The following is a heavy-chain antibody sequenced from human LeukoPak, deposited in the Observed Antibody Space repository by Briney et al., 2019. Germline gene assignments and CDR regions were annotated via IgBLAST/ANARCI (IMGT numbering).Heavy chain of an antibody. D-gene: IGHD6-25*01. CDR3: AKACQRLQLAYMDV. V-gene: IGHV3-23*01. CDR1: GLLFSGYA. CDR2: ITATGGST. J-gene: IGHJ6*02. Sequence: GGSLRLSCADSGLLFSGYAVSWVRQAPGKGLEWVSSITATGGSTYYADSVKGRFAISRDNTENTLHLQMHGLRAEDTAVYYCAKACQRLQLAYMDVWGQGTTVTVSS.